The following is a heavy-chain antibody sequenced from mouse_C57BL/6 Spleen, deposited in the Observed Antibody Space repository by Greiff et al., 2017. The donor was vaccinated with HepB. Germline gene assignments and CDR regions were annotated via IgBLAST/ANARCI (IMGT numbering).Heavy chain of an antibody. CDR1: GYTFTDYY. Sequence: EVQLQQSGPVLVKPGASVKMSCKASGYTFTDYYMNWVKQSPGKSLEWIGVINPYNGGTSYNQKFKGKATLTVDKSSSTAYMELNSLTSEDSAVYYCARETAQATNYAMDYWGQGTSVTVSS. CDR3: ARETAQATNYAMDY. CDR2: INPYNGGT. V-gene: IGHV1-19*01. J-gene: IGHJ4*01. D-gene: IGHD3-2*02.